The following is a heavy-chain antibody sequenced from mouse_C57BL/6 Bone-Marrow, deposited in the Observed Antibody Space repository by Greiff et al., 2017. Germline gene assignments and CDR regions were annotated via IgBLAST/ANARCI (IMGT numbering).Heavy chain of an antibody. Sequence: EVKLVESGGDLVKPGGSLKLSCAASGFTFSSYGMSWVRQTPDKRLEWVATISSGGSYTYYPDSVKGRFTISRDNAKNTLYLQMSSLKSEDTAMDYCARQIYYDYDPLAYWGQGTLVTVSA. V-gene: IGHV5-6*01. CDR1: GFTFSSYG. D-gene: IGHD2-4*01. J-gene: IGHJ3*01. CDR2: ISSGGSYT. CDR3: ARQIYYDYDPLAY.